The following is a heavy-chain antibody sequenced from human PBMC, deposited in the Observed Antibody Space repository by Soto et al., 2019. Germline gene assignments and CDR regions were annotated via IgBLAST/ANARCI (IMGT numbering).Heavy chain of an antibody. D-gene: IGHD2-2*02. Sequence: GETLKISCKGSGYSFTNYWISWVRQMPGKGLEWMGRIDPSDSYIKYSPSFQGHVTISADNSISTAYLQWSSLKASDTAMYYCARHDCSSTRCYNFGMDVWGQGTTVTVSS. CDR2: IDPSDSYI. CDR3: ARHDCSSTRCYNFGMDV. V-gene: IGHV5-10-1*01. J-gene: IGHJ6*02. CDR1: GYSFTNYW.